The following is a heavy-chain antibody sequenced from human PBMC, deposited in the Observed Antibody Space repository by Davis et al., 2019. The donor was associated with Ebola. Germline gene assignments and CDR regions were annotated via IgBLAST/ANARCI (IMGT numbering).Heavy chain of an antibody. J-gene: IGHJ4*02. Sequence: GESLKISCAASGFVFSSYVMSWVRRAPGKGLEWVSVIYIGGNTYYADSVKGRFTISRDISKNTVYLQMNSLRAEDTAVYYCARGDGYNFWDHWGQGILVTVSS. D-gene: IGHD5-24*01. CDR1: GFVFSSYV. V-gene: IGHV3-53*01. CDR2: IYIGGNT. CDR3: ARGDGYNFWDH.